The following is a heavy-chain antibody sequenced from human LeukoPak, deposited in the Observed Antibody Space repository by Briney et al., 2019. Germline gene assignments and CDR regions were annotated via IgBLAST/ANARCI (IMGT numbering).Heavy chain of an antibody. V-gene: IGHV3-66*01. J-gene: IGHJ5*02. D-gene: IGHD3-22*01. CDR3: AVHSSGYLGWFDP. Sequence: PGGSLRLSCAASGFTVSRNYMSWVRQAPGKGLEWVSLIYSGGSTYYADSVKGRFTISRDNSKNTLYVQMNSLRAEDTAVYYCAVHSSGYLGWFDPWGQGTLVTVSS. CDR1: GFTVSRNY. CDR2: IYSGGST.